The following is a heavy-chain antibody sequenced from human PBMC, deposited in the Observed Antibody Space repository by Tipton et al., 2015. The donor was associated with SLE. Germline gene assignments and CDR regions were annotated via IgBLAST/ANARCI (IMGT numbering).Heavy chain of an antibody. CDR1: GFTFSSYA. V-gene: IGHV3-30-3*01. CDR2: ISYDGSNK. D-gene: IGHD5-24*01. Sequence: SLRLSCAASGFTFSSYAMHWVRQAPGKGLEWVAVISYDGSNKYYADSVKGRFTISRDNAKNTLYLQMNSLRAEDTAVYYCARAQGDGYNFDYWGQGTLVTVSS. J-gene: IGHJ4*02. CDR3: ARAQGDGYNFDY.